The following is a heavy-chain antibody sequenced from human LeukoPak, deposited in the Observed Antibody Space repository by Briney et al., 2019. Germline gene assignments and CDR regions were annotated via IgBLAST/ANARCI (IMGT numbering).Heavy chain of an antibody. D-gene: IGHD2-2*01. CDR1: GYTFTSYG. Sequence: GASVKVSCKASGYTFTSYGISWVRQAPGQGLEWMGWISAYNGNTNYAQKLQGRVTMTTDTSTSTAYMELRSLRSDDTAVYYCARETPHRDVVVPAPPGGDYYYYGMDVWGQGTLVTVSS. CDR2: ISAYNGNT. CDR3: ARETPHRDVVVPAPPGGDYYYYGMDV. J-gene: IGHJ6*02. V-gene: IGHV1-18*01.